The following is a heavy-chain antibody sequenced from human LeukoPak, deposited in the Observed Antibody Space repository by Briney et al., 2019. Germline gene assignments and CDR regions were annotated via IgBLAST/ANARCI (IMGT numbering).Heavy chain of an antibody. V-gene: IGHV3-15*07. CDR3: AQGSGQFLED. CDR1: GFTFSSYS. Sequence: GGSLRLSCAASGFTFSSYSMNWVRQAPGKGLQWVARIRSNAAGGTTDLAAPVKGRIIISRDDSKNMAYLQFNSLTTEDTAVYYCAQGSGQFLEDWGQGTLVTVSS. CDR2: IRSNAAGGTT. J-gene: IGHJ4*02. D-gene: IGHD2-15*01.